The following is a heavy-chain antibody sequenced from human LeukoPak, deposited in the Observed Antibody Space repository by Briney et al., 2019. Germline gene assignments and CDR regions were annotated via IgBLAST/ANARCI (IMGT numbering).Heavy chain of an antibody. J-gene: IGHJ3*02. Sequence: PGGSLRLSCAASGFTFSSYSMNWVRQAPGKGLEWVSYISSSSSTIYYADSVKGRFTISRDNSKNTLFVQMNSLRTEDTAVYYCARSGGQWQWLLTYDAFDIWGQGTMVTVSS. D-gene: IGHD6-19*01. CDR3: ARSGGQWQWLLTYDAFDI. CDR1: GFTFSSYS. V-gene: IGHV3-48*01. CDR2: ISSSSSTI.